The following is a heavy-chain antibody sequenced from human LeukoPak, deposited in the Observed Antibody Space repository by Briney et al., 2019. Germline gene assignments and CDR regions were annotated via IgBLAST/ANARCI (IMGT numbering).Heavy chain of an antibody. CDR3: ARDGRDGYNF. CDR1: GFTFSSYA. J-gene: IGHJ4*02. V-gene: IGHV3-21*01. CDR2: ISSSSSYI. Sequence: PGGSLRLSCTASGFTFSSYAMSWVRQAPGKGLEWVSSISSSSSYIYYADSVKGRFTISRDNAKNSLYLQMNSLRAEDTAVYYCARDGRDGYNFGGQGTLVIVSS. D-gene: IGHD5-24*01.